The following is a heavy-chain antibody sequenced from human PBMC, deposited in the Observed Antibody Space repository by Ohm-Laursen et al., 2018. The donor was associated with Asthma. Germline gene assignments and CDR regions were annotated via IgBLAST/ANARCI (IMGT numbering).Heavy chain of an antibody. V-gene: IGHV4-34*01. CDR1: GGSFSGYY. Sequence: SETLSLTCAVYGGSFSGYYWSWIRQPPGKGLEWIGEINHSGSTNYNPSLKSRVTISVNTSKNQFSLKLSSVTAADTAVYYCARTGITMTRWYNWFDPWGQGTLVTVSS. CDR3: ARTGITMTRWYNWFDP. D-gene: IGHD3-22*01. CDR2: INHSGST. J-gene: IGHJ5*02.